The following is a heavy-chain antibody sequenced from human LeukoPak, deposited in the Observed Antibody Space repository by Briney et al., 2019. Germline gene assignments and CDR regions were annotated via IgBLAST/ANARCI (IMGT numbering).Heavy chain of an antibody. CDR3: ARASDFWSGPAHHYYYGMDV. CDR2: IYYSGST. V-gene: IGHV4-59*01. Sequence: PSETLSLTCTVSGGSISSYYWSWIRQPPGKGLEWIGYIYYSGSTNYNPSLKSRVTISVDTSKNQFSLKLNSVTAADTAVYYCARASDFWSGPAHHYYYGMDVWGQGTTVTVSS. CDR1: GGSISSYY. D-gene: IGHD3-3*01. J-gene: IGHJ6*02.